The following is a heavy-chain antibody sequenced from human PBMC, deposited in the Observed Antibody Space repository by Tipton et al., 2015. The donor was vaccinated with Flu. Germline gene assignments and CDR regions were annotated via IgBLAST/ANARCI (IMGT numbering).Heavy chain of an antibody. Sequence: TLSLTCTVSGGSISSGSYYWGWIRQPPGKGLEWIGSIYYSGSTYYNPSLKSRVTISVDTSKNQFSLKLSSVTAADTAVYYCARAGGYGYDYWGQGTLVTVSS. CDR2: IYYSGST. CDR3: ARAGGYGYDY. V-gene: IGHV4-39*07. J-gene: IGHJ4*02. D-gene: IGHD5-18*01. CDR1: GGSISSGSYY.